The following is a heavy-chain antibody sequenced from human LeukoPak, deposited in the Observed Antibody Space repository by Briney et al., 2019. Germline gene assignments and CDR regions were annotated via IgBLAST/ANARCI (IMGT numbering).Heavy chain of an antibody. D-gene: IGHD6-13*01. V-gene: IGHV4-34*01. J-gene: IGHJ6*02. Sequence: SETLSLTCAVYGGSFSGYYWSWIRQPPGKGLEWIGEINHSGSTNYNPSLKSRVTISVDTSKNQFSLKLSSVTAADTAVYYCARVLRWAAGPRYYYYGMDVWGQGTTVTVSS. CDR1: GGSFSGYY. CDR3: ARVLRWAAGPRYYYYGMDV. CDR2: INHSGST.